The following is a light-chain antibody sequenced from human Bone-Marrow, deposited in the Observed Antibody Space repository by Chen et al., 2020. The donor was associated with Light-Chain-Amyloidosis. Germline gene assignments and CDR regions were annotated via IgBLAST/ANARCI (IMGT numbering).Light chain of an antibody. V-gene: IGKV1-39*01. Sequence: DIQMTQSPSSLSASVGDTVTITCRASQSISIYVDWYQQKPGKAPNLLIYAASSLHSGVPSRFSGSGSGTDFTLTISSLQPEDFATYYCQQSYSGSFTFGPGTKVDIK. CDR3: QQSYSGSFT. CDR1: QSISIY. J-gene: IGKJ3*01. CDR2: AAS.